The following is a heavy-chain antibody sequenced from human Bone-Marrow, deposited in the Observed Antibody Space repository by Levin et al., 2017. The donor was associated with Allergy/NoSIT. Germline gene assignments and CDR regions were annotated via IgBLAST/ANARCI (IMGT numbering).Heavy chain of an antibody. Sequence: SVKVSCKASGGTFSSYTLNWVRQAPGQGLEWMGRIIPFLGITKNAQKFHDRVTITADTSTSTAYMELTSLRSEDTAVYYCARCRENDNDDSQDSFDIWGQGTMVTVSS. D-gene: IGHD4-17*01. V-gene: IGHV1-69*02. J-gene: IGHJ3*02. CDR1: GGTFSSYT. CDR2: IIPFLGIT. CDR3: ARCRENDNDDSQDSFDI.